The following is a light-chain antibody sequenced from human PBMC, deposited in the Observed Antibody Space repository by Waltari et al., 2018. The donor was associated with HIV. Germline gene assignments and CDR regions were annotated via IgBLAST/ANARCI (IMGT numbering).Light chain of an antibody. Sequence: QSVLTQPPSASGSPGQRVTISCSGSSSNIGNNPTNWYQQLPGTAPKLLVYSDHQRPSGVPDRFSGSKSGTSDSLAISGLQSEDEGDYYCASWDNNVAGRVFGGRTRLTVL. CDR3: ASWDNNVAGRV. J-gene: IGLJ2*01. CDR1: SSNIGNNP. CDR2: SDH. V-gene: IGLV1-44*01.